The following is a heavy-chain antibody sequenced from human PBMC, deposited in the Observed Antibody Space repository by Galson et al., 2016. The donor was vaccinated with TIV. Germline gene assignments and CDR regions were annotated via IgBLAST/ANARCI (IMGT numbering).Heavy chain of an antibody. D-gene: IGHD2-15*01. CDR1: GFTFSKAW. CDR2: IKSTIDGGTT. J-gene: IGHJ4*02. CDR3: TTDLGYCIFTTCSLDLDY. V-gene: IGHV3-15*01. Sequence: SLRLSCAASGFTFSKAWMSRVRQAPGKGLEWVGRIKSTIDGGTTAYAASVKDRFSISRDDSKNTVFLQMNSLKTEDKAVYFCTTDLGYCIFTTCSLDLDYWGQGTPVTVSS.